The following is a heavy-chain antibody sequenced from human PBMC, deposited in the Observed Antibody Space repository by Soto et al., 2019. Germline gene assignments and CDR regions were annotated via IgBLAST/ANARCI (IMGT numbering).Heavy chain of an antibody. CDR1: GGTFSSYA. CDR2: ISANNGTT. D-gene: IGHD2-15*01. J-gene: IGHJ4*01. V-gene: IGHV1-18*01. Sequence: ASVKVSCKASGGTFSSYAIGWVRQAPGQGLEWMGGISANNGTTKYAQKVQDRVTITTDTSTSTAYMELRSLRSDDTAVYYCARDLCSGGSCYFDYWGQGTLVTVSS. CDR3: ARDLCSGGSCYFDY.